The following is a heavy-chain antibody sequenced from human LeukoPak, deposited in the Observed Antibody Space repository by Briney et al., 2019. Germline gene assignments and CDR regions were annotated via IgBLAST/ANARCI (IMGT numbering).Heavy chain of an antibody. V-gene: IGHV1-24*01. CDR1: GYTLTELS. CDR3: ATAPVRADSYGLSLPRDYYYYYMDV. CDR2: FDPEVGVT. D-gene: IGHD5-18*01. J-gene: IGHJ6*03. Sequence: ASVKVSCKVSGYTLTELSMHWVRQAPGKGLEWMGGFDPEVGVTIYAQKFQGRVTMTEDTATDTAYMELSSPRSEDTAVYYCATAPVRADSYGLSLPRDYYYYYMDVWGKGPTVTVSS.